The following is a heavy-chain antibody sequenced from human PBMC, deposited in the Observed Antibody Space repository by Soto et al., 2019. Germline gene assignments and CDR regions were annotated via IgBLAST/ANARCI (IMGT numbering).Heavy chain of an antibody. CDR1: GFTFSSYW. J-gene: IGHJ2*01. CDR3: AMGGILNWSFDL. D-gene: IGHD1-26*01. Sequence: EVQLVESGGGLVQPGGSLRLSCAASGFTFSSYWMHWVRQAPGKGLVWVSRINSDGSSTSYADSVKGRFTTSRDNAKNTLYLQMNSLRAEDTAVYYCAMGGILNWSFDLWGRGTLVTVSS. V-gene: IGHV3-74*01. CDR2: INSDGSST.